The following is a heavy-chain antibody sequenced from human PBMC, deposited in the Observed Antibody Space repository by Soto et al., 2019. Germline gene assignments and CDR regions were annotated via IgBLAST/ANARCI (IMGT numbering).Heavy chain of an antibody. J-gene: IGHJ2*01. D-gene: IGHD4-17*01. CDR2: IYYSGST. V-gene: IGHV4-39*01. CDR3: ASRRTTVTTSWYFDL. Sequence: QLQLQESGPGLVKPSETLSLTCTVSGGSISSSSYYWGWIRQPPGKGLECIGSIYYSGSTYYNPSRKIRVTVSVGTSKNQYSLKLSAVTAADTAVYYCASRRTTVTTSWYFDLWGRGTLVTVSS. CDR1: GGSISSSSYY.